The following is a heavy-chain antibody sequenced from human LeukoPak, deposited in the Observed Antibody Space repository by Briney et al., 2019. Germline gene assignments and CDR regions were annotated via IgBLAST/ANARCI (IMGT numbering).Heavy chain of an antibody. V-gene: IGHV4-34*01. D-gene: IGHD6-19*01. CDR3: ASIAVAGTGGWFDP. Sequence: PSETLSLTCAVYGGSFSGYYWSWIRQPPGKWLEWIGEINHSGSTNYNPSLKSRVTISVDTSKNQFSLKLSSVTAADTAVYYCASIAVAGTGGWFDPWGQGTLVTVSS. J-gene: IGHJ5*02. CDR2: INHSGST. CDR1: GGSFSGYY.